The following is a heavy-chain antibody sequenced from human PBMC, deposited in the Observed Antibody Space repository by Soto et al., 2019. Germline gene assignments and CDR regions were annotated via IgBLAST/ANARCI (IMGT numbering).Heavy chain of an antibody. V-gene: IGHV3-33*01. D-gene: IGHD6-19*01. CDR2: IWNDGNNK. CDR1: GFTFSNYG. J-gene: IGHJ4*02. Sequence: QGQLVESGGGVVQPGRSLRLSCAASGFTFSNYGMHWVRQAPGKGLEWLTVIWNDGNNKYYGDSVKGRFTISRDNSKNMLSLQMNSLRAEDTAVYYCARDRGWYFDYWGQGTLVIVSS. CDR3: ARDRGWYFDY.